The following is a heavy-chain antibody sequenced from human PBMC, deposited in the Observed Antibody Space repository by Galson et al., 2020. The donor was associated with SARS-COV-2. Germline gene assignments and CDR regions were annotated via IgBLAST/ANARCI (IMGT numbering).Heavy chain of an antibody. Sequence: ASVKVSCKASGYTFTGYYMHWVRQAPGQGLEWMGWINPNSGGTNYAQKFQGWVTMTRDTSISTAYMELSRLRSDDTAVYYCARSAGALGDYAFDIWGQGTMVTVSS. CDR3: ARSAGALGDYAFDI. D-gene: IGHD3-10*01. CDR2: INPNSGGT. J-gene: IGHJ3*02. V-gene: IGHV1-2*04. CDR1: GYTFTGYY.